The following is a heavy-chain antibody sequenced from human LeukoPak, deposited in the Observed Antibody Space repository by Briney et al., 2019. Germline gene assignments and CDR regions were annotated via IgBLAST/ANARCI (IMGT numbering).Heavy chain of an antibody. Sequence: SETLSLTCTVSGCSISSYYWSWIRQPPGKGLEYIGYIYYSGSTNYNPSLKSRVTISVDTSKNQFSLKLSSVTAADTAVYYCARLPHNSDFDYWGQGTLVTVSS. J-gene: IGHJ4*02. CDR2: IYYSGST. D-gene: IGHD3/OR15-3a*01. V-gene: IGHV4-59*08. CDR3: ARLPHNSDFDY. CDR1: GCSISSYY.